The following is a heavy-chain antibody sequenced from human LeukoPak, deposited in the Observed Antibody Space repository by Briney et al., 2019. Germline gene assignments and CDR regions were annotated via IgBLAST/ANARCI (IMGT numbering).Heavy chain of an antibody. V-gene: IGHV4-39*01. Sequence: SETLSLTCTVSGGSISSSSYYWGWIRQPPGKGLEWIGSIYYSGSTYYNPSLKSRVTISVDTSKNQFSLKLSSVTAADTAVYYCARVPGPNWFDPWGQGTLVTVSS. CDR3: ARVPGPNWFDP. CDR2: IYYSGST. J-gene: IGHJ5*02. CDR1: GGSISSSSYY.